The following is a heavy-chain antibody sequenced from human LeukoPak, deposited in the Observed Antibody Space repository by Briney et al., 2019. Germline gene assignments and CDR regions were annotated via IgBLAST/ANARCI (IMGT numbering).Heavy chain of an antibody. CDR3: AGAETEYYYDSSGYPYFDY. D-gene: IGHD3-22*01. CDR2: INPNSGGT. V-gene: IGHV1-2*02. Sequence: GASVTVSCKASGYTFTGYYMHWVRQAPGQGLEWMGWINPNSGGTNYAQKFQGRVTMIRDTSISTAYMELSRLRSDDTAVYYCAGAETEYYYDSSGYPYFDYWGQGTLVTVSS. CDR1: GYTFTGYY. J-gene: IGHJ4*02.